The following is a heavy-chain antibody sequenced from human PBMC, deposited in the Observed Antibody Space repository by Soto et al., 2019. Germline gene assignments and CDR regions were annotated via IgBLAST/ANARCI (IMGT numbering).Heavy chain of an antibody. CDR2: INYSGRT. J-gene: IGHJ4*02. Sequence: QLQLQESGPGLVKPSETLSLTCSVSGDSISSSSYYWGWIRQPPGKGLEWIGSINYSGRTYYNQSLKSRVTISIDTSKNQFSLKVSSVAAADTAVYYCARHNGGPTDYWGQGTLVTVSS. V-gene: IGHV4-39*01. CDR3: ARHNGGPTDY. CDR1: GDSISSSSYY. D-gene: IGHD2-15*01.